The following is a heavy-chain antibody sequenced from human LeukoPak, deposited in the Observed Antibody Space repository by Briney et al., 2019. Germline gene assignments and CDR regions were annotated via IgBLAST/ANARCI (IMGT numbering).Heavy chain of an antibody. V-gene: IGHV1-69*13. D-gene: IGHD3-16*01. CDR2: IIPIFGTA. CDR1: GGTFSSYA. J-gene: IGHJ6*04. CDR3: ASPDFPISLGDYYYGMDV. Sequence: RASVKVSCKASGGTFSSYAISWVRQAPGQGLEWMGGIIPIFGTANYAQKFQGRVTITADESTSTAYMELSSLRSEDTAVYYCASPDFPISLGDYYYGMDVWGKGTTVTVSS.